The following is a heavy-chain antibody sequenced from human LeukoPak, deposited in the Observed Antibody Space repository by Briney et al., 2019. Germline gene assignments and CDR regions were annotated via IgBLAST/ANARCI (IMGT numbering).Heavy chain of an antibody. D-gene: IGHD6-19*01. CDR3: AKDRMRQWLVWGHNWFDP. CDR2: ISGSGGST. CDR1: GFTFSSYA. V-gene: IGHV3-23*01. J-gene: IGHJ5*02. Sequence: GGSLRLSCAASGFTFSSYAMSWVRQAPGKGLEWVSAISGSGGSTYYADSVKGRFTISRDNSKNTLYLQMNSLRAEDTAVYYCAKDRMRQWLVWGHNWFDPWGQGTLVTVSS.